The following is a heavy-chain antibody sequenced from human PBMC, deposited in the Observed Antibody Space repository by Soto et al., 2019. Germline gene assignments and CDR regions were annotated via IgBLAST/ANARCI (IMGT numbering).Heavy chain of an antibody. CDR3: ARDRQGGYDLYYYYGMDV. CDR2: ISSSSSYI. CDR1: GFTFSSYS. Sequence: GGSLRLSCAASGFTFSSYSMNWVRQAPGKGLEWVSSISSSSSYIYYADSVKGRFTISRDNAKNSLHLQMNSLRAEDTAVYYCARDRQGGYDLYYYYGMDVWGQGTTVTVSS. J-gene: IGHJ6*02. V-gene: IGHV3-21*01. D-gene: IGHD5-12*01.